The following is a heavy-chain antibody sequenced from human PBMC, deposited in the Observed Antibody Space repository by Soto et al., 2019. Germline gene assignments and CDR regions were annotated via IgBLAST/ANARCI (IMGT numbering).Heavy chain of an antibody. Sequence: PSETLSLTCAVSGGSISSGGYSWSWIRQPPGKGLEWIGYIYHSGSTYYNPSLKSRVTISVDRSKNQFSLKLSSVTAADTAVYYCARASGEYYYDSSGYWFDYWGQGTLVTVSS. V-gene: IGHV4-30-2*01. CDR3: ARASGEYYYDSSGYWFDY. D-gene: IGHD3-22*01. CDR1: GGSISSGGYS. J-gene: IGHJ4*02. CDR2: IYHSGST.